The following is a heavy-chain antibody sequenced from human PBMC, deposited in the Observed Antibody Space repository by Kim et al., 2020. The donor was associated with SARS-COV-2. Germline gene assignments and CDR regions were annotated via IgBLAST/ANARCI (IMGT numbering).Heavy chain of an antibody. D-gene: IGHD3-10*01. CDR3: ARLGGYYYGSGSYFFDY. J-gene: IGHJ4*02. CDR2: IYPGDSDT. V-gene: IGHV5-51*01. CDR1: GYSFTSYW. Sequence: GESLKISCKGSGYSFTSYWIGWVRQMPGKGLEWMGIIYPGDSDTRYSPSFQGQVTIQATKSISTAYLQWSSLKASDTAMYYCARLGGYYYGSGSYFFDYWGQGTLVTVSS.